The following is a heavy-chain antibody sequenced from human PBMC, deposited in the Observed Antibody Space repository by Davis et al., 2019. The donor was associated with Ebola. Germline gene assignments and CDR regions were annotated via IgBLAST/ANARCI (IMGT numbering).Heavy chain of an antibody. CDR2: ILYSRGT. Sequence: PSETLSLTCAVSGGSISSSSFFWVWVRPPPGKGLEWIVHILYSRGTFYNSSLKRRATMSMDMAQNHFSLELTSVTAADTAVYYCANGFSMKAVAQNGYMTVWGKGTTVIVSS. D-gene: IGHD3-22*01. CDR3: ANGFSMKAVAQNGYMTV. V-gene: IGHV4-61*05. CDR1: GGSISSSSFF. J-gene: IGHJ6*03.